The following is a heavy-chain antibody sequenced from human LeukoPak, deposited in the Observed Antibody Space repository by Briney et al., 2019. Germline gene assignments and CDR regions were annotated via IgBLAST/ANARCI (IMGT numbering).Heavy chain of an antibody. Sequence: GGSLRLSCAASGFTFSSYGMSWVRQAPGKGLEWVSAISGSGGSTYYADSVKGRFTISRDNSKNTLYLQMNSLRAEDTAFYYCAKDGDTVSGTYYFDMDVWGKGTTVTISS. V-gene: IGHV3-23*01. J-gene: IGHJ6*03. D-gene: IGHD1-26*01. CDR2: ISGSGGST. CDR1: GFTFSSYG. CDR3: AKDGDTVSGTYYFDMDV.